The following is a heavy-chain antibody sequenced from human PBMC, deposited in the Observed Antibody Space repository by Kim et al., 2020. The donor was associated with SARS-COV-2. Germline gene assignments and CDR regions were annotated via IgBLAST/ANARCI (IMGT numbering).Heavy chain of an antibody. D-gene: IGHD1-26*01. CDR3: ARDQLYSGSSLPFDY. Sequence: GGSLRLSCAASGFTFSSYSMNWVRQAPGKGLEWVSYISSSSSTIYYADSVKGRFTISRDNAKNSLYLQMNSLRDEDTAVYYCARDQLYSGSSLPFDYWGQGTLVTVSS. J-gene: IGHJ4*02. CDR2: ISSSSSTI. V-gene: IGHV3-48*02. CDR1: GFTFSSYS.